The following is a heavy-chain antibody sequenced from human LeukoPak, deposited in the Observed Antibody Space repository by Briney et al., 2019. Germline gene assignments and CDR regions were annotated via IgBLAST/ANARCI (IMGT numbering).Heavy chain of an antibody. D-gene: IGHD3-16*01. CDR1: GGSFSGYY. J-gene: IGHJ4*02. CDR2: INHSGST. V-gene: IGHV4-34*01. Sequence: PSETLSLTCAVYGGSFSGYYWSWIRQPPGKGPEWIGEINHSGSTNYNPSLKSRVTISVDTSKNQFSLKLSSVTAADTAVYYCAFGATSPYYFDYWGQGTLVTVSS. CDR3: AFGATSPYYFDY.